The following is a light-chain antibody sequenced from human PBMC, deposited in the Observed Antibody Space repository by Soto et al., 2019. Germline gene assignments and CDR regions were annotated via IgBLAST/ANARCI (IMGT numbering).Light chain of an antibody. CDR3: QKYNSAPQ. J-gene: IGKJ1*01. CDR1: QGISNY. Sequence: DIQMTQSPSSLSASVGDRVTITCRASQGISNYLAWYQQKPGKVPKLLIYAASTLQSGVPSRFSGSGSGTDFTLTISSLQPEYVATYYCQKYNSAPQFGQGTKVEIK. CDR2: AAS. V-gene: IGKV1-27*01.